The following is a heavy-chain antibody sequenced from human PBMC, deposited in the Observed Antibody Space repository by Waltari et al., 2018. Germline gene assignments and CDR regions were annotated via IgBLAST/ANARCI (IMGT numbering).Heavy chain of an antibody. CDR1: GFTFSIYG. CDR2: IWYDGSNK. J-gene: IGHJ4*02. D-gene: IGHD5-18*01. CDR3: ARDIGYSYGPCDY. V-gene: IGHV3-33*01. Sequence: QVQLVESGGGVVQPGRSLRLSCAASGFTFSIYGMQWVRQAPGKGLECVAVIWYDGSNKYYAYSVKGRFTISRDNSKNTVYLQMNSLRAEDTAVYYCARDIGYSYGPCDYWGQGALVTVSS.